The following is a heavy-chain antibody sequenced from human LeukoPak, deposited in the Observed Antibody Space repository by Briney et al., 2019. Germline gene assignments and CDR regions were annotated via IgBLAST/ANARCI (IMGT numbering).Heavy chain of an antibody. D-gene: IGHD3-16*01. Sequence: ASVKVSCKASGYTFTDYGISWVRQAPGQGLEWMGWISAYNGHTNYAQKLQDRVTLTTDTSTTTSYMELRSLRSDDTALYYCARRERWLPRGSYFDYWGQGTLVTVSS. J-gene: IGHJ4*02. CDR3: ARRERWLPRGSYFDY. CDR1: GYTFTDYG. CDR2: ISAYNGHT. V-gene: IGHV1-18*01.